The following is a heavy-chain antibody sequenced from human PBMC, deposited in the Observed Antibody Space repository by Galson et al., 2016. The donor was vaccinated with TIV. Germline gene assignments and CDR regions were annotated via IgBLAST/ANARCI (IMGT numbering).Heavy chain of an antibody. CDR3: AKEGGLYCSSTSCYPIDY. CDR2: ISYSGEST. J-gene: IGHJ4*02. Sequence: SLRLSCAASELTFSNYGMSWVRQAPGKGLEWVSGISYSGESTYYADSVKGRFTISRANSMNTLYLQMNSLRAEDTAVYYCAKEGGLYCSSTSCYPIDYWGQGTLVTVSS. V-gene: IGHV3-23*01. CDR1: ELTFSNYG. D-gene: IGHD2-2*01.